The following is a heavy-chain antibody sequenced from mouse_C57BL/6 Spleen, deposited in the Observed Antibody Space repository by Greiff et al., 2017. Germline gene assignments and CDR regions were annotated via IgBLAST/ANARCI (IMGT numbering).Heavy chain of an antibody. CDR2: ISDGGSYT. D-gene: IGHD4-1*01. Sequence: EVKLMESGGGLVKPGGSLKLSCAASGFTFSSYAMSWVRQTPEKRLEWVATISDGGSYTYYPDNVKGRFTISRDNAKNNLYLQMSHLKSEDTAMYYCAREGLTGTYFDYWGQGTTLTVSS. J-gene: IGHJ2*01. CDR1: GFTFSSYA. CDR3: AREGLTGTYFDY. V-gene: IGHV5-4*01.